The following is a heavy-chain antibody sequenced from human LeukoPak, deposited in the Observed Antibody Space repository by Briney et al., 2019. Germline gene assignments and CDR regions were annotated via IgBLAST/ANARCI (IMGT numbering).Heavy chain of an antibody. V-gene: IGHV3-23*01. CDR2: ISGSGGST. D-gene: IGHD6-19*01. CDR3: AKDDGRIAVAGTYTY. Sequence: GGSLRLSCAASGFTFSSYAMSWVRQAPGKGLEWVSAISGSGGSTYYADSVKGRFTIPRDDSKNTLYLQMNSLRAEDTAVYYCAKDDGRIAVAGTYTYWGQGTLVTVSS. J-gene: IGHJ4*02. CDR1: GFTFSSYA.